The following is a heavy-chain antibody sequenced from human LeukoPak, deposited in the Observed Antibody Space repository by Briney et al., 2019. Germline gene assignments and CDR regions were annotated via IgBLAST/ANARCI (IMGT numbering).Heavy chain of an antibody. V-gene: IGHV3-48*03. CDR1: GFTVSSNY. CDR2: ISSGGRTI. J-gene: IGHJ4*02. CDR3: ARDLDGGNSFDY. D-gene: IGHD4-23*01. Sequence: QPGGSLRLSCAASGFTVSSNYMSWVRQAPGKGLEWVSYISSGGRTIYYADSVKGRFTISRDNAKNSLYLQMNNLRAEDTAIYYCARDLDGGNSFDYWGQGTLVTVSS.